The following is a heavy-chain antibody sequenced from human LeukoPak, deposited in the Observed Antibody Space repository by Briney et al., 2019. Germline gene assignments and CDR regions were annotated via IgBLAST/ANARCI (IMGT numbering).Heavy chain of an antibody. J-gene: IGHJ4*02. D-gene: IGHD3-10*01. Sequence: SQTLSLTCTVSGGSIGTYYWSWIRQPPGKGLEWIGFIYYLGSTNYNPSLKSRVTISVDTSKNQFSLMLSSVTAADTAVYYCARGGWFGSSYFDYWGQGTLVTVSS. V-gene: IGHV4-59*12. CDR3: ARGGWFGSSYFDY. CDR2: IYYLGST. CDR1: GGSIGTYY.